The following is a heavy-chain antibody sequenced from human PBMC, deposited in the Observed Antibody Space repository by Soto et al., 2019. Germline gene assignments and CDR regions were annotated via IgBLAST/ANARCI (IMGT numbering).Heavy chain of an antibody. V-gene: IGHV4-30-4*01. D-gene: IGHD5-18*01. CDR1: GGCISRVDYY. CDR3: AREDTTMVSFDS. Sequence: TLYLTCTVGGGCISRVDYYWRWFRQPPGKGLEWIGFIYYTGNTYYNPSLRSRVIMSVETSKNQFSLKLSSVTASDTAVYYCAREDTTMVSFDSWGQGTLVTVSS. CDR2: IYYTGNT. J-gene: IGHJ5*01.